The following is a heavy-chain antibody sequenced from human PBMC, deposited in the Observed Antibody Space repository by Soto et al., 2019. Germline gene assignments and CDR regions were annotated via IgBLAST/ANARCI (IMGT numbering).Heavy chain of an antibody. J-gene: IGHJ4*02. D-gene: IGHD1-26*01. CDR1: GYSLTTHH. CDR3: ARDRGTELLLDY. CDR2: INPSDGGT. Sequence: QVQLVQSGAEVKKPGASVKVSCTAFGYSLTTHHIHWVRQAPGQGLEWMGIINPSDGGTGYPQKFQGRVTMTRDTSTSTVFLELSSLESEDTAVYYCARDRGTELLLDYWGQGTLVTVSS. V-gene: IGHV1-46*01.